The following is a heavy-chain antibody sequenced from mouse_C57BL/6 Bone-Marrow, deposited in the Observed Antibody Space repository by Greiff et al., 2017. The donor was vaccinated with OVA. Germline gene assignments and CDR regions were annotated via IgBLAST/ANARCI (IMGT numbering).Heavy chain of an antibody. D-gene: IGHD2-13*01. CDR2: IDPENGDT. CDR3: TTGRCDCYFGY. CDR1: GFNIKDDY. J-gene: IGHJ2*01. Sequence: EVQLQQSGAELVRPGASVKLSCTASGFNIKDDYMHWVKQRPEQGLEWIGWIDPENGDTEYASKFQGKATITADTSSNTAYLPLSSLTSEDTAVTDGTTGRCDCYFGYWGQGTTLTVSS. V-gene: IGHV14-4*01.